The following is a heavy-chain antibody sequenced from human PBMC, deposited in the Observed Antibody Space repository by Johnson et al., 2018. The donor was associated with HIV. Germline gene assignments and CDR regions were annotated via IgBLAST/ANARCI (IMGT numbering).Heavy chain of an antibody. Sequence: VQLVESGGGVVQPGRSLRLSCAVSGFTFRNAWMSWVRQAPGRGLEWVGSIKSRSDGGATDHAAPVKGRFTISRDDSKNTLYLQMNSLKVEDTAVYYCTTDGLWFGDPSFDIWGQGTVVTVSS. CDR1: GFTFRNAW. D-gene: IGHD3-10*01. V-gene: IGHV3-15*01. CDR2: IKSRSDGGAT. J-gene: IGHJ3*02. CDR3: TTDGLWFGDPSFDI.